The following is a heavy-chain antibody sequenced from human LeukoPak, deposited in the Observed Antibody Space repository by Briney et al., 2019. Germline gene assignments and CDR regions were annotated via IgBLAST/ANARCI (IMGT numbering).Heavy chain of an antibody. Sequence: GGSLRLSCAASGFSFISYSMNWVRQAPGKGLEWVSSISSSSSDIYYADSVKGRFTISRDNAKNSLYLQMNSLRAEDTAIYYCARDGDGLKPLDYWAREPWSSSPQ. CDR1: GFSFISYS. V-gene: IGHV3-21*01. D-gene: IGHD5-24*01. CDR3: ARDGDGLKPLDY. CDR2: ISSSSSDI. J-gene: IGHJ4*02.